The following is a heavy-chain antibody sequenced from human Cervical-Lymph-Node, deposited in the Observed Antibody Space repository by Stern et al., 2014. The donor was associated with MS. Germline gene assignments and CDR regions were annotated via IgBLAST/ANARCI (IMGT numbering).Heavy chain of an antibody. CDR1: GGSISRDNYH. D-gene: IGHD6-6*01. CDR3: ASWGTARPRFDY. V-gene: IGHV4-61*02. J-gene: IGHJ4*02. Sequence: QLQLQESGPGLVKPSQTLSLTCTVSGGSISRDNYHWTWIRQAAGKGLQWVGLPADSGNPNYNPSLKRGVTIPVDRPTTHFPLKGTLGTAADTAVYYCASWGTARPRFDYWGQGALVTVSS. CDR2: PADSGNP.